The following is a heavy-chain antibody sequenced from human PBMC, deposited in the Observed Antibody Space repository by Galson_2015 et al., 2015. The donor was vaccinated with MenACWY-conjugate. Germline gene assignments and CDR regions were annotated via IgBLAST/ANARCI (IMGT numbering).Heavy chain of an antibody. CDR2: INSDGSTT. CDR3: VRGNRGYAFDY. Sequence: SLRLPCAASGFTFSNYWMHWVRQAPGKGLVWVSHINSDGSTTRYADSVKGRFTISRDNAKNTLDLKMNSLRAEDTAMYYCVRGNRGYAFDYWGQGTLVTVSS. CDR1: GFTFSNYW. V-gene: IGHV3-74*01. J-gene: IGHJ4*02. D-gene: IGHD5-12*01.